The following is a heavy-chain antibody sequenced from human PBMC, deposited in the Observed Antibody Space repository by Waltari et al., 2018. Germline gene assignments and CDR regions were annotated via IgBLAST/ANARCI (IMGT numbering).Heavy chain of an antibody. CDR2: ISDDGSDK. J-gene: IGHJ4*02. D-gene: IGHD5-12*01. CDR3: ARDRYSGYHYFDY. V-gene: IGHV3-30*04. Sequence: QAQLVESGGGVVQPGRSLRLFCAASGFTFSSYAMHWVRQVPGKGMEWVTVISDDGSDKYYADSVKGRFTISRDNSKNTRYLQMNSLKTEDTAVYYCARDRYSGYHYFDYWGQGTLVTVSS. CDR1: GFTFSSYA.